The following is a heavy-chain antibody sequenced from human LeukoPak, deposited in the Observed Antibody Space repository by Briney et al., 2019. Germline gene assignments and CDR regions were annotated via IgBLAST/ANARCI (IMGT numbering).Heavy chain of an antibody. D-gene: IGHD6-6*01. Sequence: GGSLRLSCAASGFTFDDYAMHWVRQAPGKGLEWVSGISWNSGSIGYADSVKGRFTISRDNAKNSLYLQMNSLRAEDTAVYYCANHVFGDYSSSSGLFDPWGQGTLVTVSS. CDR3: ANHVFGDYSSSSGLFDP. J-gene: IGHJ5*02. CDR1: GFTFDDYA. CDR2: ISWNSGSI. V-gene: IGHV3-9*01.